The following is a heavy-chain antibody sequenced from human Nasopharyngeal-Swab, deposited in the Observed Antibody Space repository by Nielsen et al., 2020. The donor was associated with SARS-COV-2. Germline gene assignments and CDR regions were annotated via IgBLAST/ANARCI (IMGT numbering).Heavy chain of an antibody. D-gene: IGHD3-10*01. CDR3: AKDGSELLWFGIVDY. J-gene: IGHJ4*02. CDR2: ISASGATP. CDR1: GFTLSNYV. V-gene: IGHV3-23*01. Sequence: GESLKISCAASGFTLSNYVMILVRQTPGKGLEWVSSISASGATPHYADSVKGRFTISRDNSKNTLYLQMNSLTAGDTAIFYCAKDGSELLWFGIVDYWGLGTLVTVSS.